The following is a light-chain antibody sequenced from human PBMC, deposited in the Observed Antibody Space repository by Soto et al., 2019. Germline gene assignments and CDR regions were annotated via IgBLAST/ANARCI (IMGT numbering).Light chain of an antibody. V-gene: IGKV3-11*01. CDR1: QNVDTS. Sequence: DIVLTQSPGTLSLSPGETAYLSFRASQNVDTSLAWYQQRPGRAPRLLMSEASRRAAGIPARFSGTGSGTDFTLIINSLEPEDVAVYYCQQRYNWPLTFGAGTRVEI. J-gene: IGKJ4*01. CDR3: QQRYNWPLT. CDR2: EAS.